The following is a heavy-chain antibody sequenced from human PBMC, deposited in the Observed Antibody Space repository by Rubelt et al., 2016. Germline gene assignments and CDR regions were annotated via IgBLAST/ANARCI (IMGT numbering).Heavy chain of an antibody. Sequence: QVHLQQWGAGLLKPSETLSLTCAVYGGSFSDYYWSWIRQPPGKGLEWIGEISPSGSTDYNPSLKSRVTLSVDTSKNQFSLELTSVTAADTAVYNCARGGGPLFDPWGQGTLVTVSS. J-gene: IGHJ5*02. CDR3: ARGGGPLFDP. D-gene: IGHD3-16*01. CDR1: GGSFSDYY. CDR2: ISPSGST. V-gene: IGHV4-34*01.